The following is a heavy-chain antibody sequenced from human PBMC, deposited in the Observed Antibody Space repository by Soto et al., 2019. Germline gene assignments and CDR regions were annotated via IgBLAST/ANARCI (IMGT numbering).Heavy chain of an antibody. CDR2: INTNTGNP. D-gene: IGHD6-6*01. J-gene: IGHJ5*02. Sequence: ASVKVSCKASGYTFTSYAMNWVRQAPGQGLEWMGWINTNTGNPTYAQGFTGRFVFSLDTSVSTAYLQICSLKAEDTAVYYCARDRLRLGIAARSAWFDPWGQGTLVTVPQ. CDR1: GYTFTSYA. CDR3: ARDRLRLGIAARSAWFDP. V-gene: IGHV7-4-1*01.